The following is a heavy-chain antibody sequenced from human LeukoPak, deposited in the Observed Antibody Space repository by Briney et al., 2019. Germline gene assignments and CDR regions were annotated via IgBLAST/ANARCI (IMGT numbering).Heavy chain of an antibody. CDR3: AREGSYDSSGYSIGQYYYYYYYMDV. D-gene: IGHD3-22*01. J-gene: IGHJ6*03. CDR1: GFTFSSYW. Sequence: PGGSLRLSCAASGFTFSSYWMSWVRQAPGKGLEWVANIRQDGSEKHYVDSVKGRFTISRDNAKNSLYLQMNSLRAEDTAVYYCAREGSYDSSGYSIGQYYYYYYYMDVWGKGTTVTVSS. V-gene: IGHV3-7*03. CDR2: IRQDGSEK.